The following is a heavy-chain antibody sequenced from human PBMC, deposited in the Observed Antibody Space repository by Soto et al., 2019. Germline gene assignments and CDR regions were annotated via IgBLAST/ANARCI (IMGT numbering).Heavy chain of an antibody. Sequence: ASVKVSCKASGYTFTNYGITWVQQAPGQGLEWMGWISGYNGNTNYAQKLQGRVTLTTDTSTSTVYMELTSLRSDDTAVYYCARWYTYNWDERVNWFDPWGQGTLVTVSS. D-gene: IGHD1-1*01. CDR2: ISGYNGNT. CDR1: GYTFTNYG. J-gene: IGHJ5*02. CDR3: ARWYTYNWDERVNWFDP. V-gene: IGHV1-18*01.